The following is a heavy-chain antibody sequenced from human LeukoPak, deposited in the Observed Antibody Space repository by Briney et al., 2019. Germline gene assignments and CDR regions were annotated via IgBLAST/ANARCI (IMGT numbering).Heavy chain of an antibody. CDR3: ARGSRDGYNRAWFDP. D-gene: IGHD5-24*01. CDR1: GGSINRYY. J-gene: IGHJ5*02. Sequence: SETLSLTCTVSGGSINRYYWSWVRQPPGKRLEWIGYVYYTGNTNYNPSLESRVTISVDTSKNQFSLKLSSMTAADTAVYYCARGSRDGYNRAWFDPWGQGTLVTVSS. CDR2: VYYTGNT. V-gene: IGHV4-59*01.